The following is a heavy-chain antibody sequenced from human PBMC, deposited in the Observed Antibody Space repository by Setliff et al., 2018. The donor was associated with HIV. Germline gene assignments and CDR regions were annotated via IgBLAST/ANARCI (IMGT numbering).Heavy chain of an antibody. D-gene: IGHD2-2*01. V-gene: IGHV4-59*01. J-gene: IGHJ6*03. CDR1: GGSISSDY. CDR2: IYYSGST. CDR3: ARVGDIVVPPASYYYMDV. Sequence: SETLSLTCTVSGGSISSDYWSWIRQPPGKGLEWIGYIYYSGSTNYNPSLKSRVTISVATSKNTAYMELRSLRSDDTAVYFCARVGDIVVPPASYYYMDVWGTGTTVTVSS.